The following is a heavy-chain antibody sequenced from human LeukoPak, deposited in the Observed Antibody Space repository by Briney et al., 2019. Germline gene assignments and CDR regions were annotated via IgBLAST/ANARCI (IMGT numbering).Heavy chain of an antibody. CDR1: GFTFSSYA. J-gene: IGHJ3*02. CDR2: ISGSGGST. Sequence: GGSLRRSGAASGFTFSSYAMSWVRQAPGKGLEGVSAISGSGGSTYYAASVKGRFTSSRDNSKNTLDLQINSLRAEDTAVYYCANPLGVRGPDAFDIWGQGTMVTVSS. V-gene: IGHV3-23*01. D-gene: IGHD3-10*01. CDR3: ANPLGVRGPDAFDI.